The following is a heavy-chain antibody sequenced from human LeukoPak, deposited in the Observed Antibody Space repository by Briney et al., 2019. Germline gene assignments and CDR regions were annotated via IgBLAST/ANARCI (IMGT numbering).Heavy chain of an antibody. D-gene: IGHD3-10*01. V-gene: IGHV3-66*01. CDR1: GFTVSSNY. J-gene: IGHJ4*02. CDR2: IYSGGST. CDR3: ARAGGSGSYYNNNDY. Sequence: PGGSLRLSCAASGFTVSSNYMSWVRQAPGKGLEWVSVIYSGGSTYYADSVKGRFTISRDNSKNTLYLQMSSLRAEDTAVYYCARAGGSGSYYNNNDYWGQGTLVTVSS.